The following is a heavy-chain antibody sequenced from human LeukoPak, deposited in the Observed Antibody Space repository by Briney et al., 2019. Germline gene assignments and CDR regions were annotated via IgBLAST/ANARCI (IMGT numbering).Heavy chain of an antibody. Sequence: GGSLRLSCATSGFPFETNAMSWVRQAPGRGLEWVAVIWSDGSNKYYADSVKGRFTISRDNSKNTLYLLMNSLRAEDTAVYYCARASGPFDYWGQGTLVTVSS. CDR1: GFPFETNA. J-gene: IGHJ4*02. CDR3: ARASGPFDY. CDR2: IWSDGSNK. V-gene: IGHV3-33*08. D-gene: IGHD6-19*01.